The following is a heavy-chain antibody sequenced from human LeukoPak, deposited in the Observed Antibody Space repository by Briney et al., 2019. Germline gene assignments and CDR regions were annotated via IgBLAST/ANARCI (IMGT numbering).Heavy chain of an antibody. CDR3: ARTPTVMTSRYFDL. Sequence: PSETLSLTCTVSGGSISSYYWSWIRQPAGKGLEWIGRIYTSGSTNYNPSLKSRVTMSVDMSKNQFSLKLSSVTAADTAVYYCARTPTVMTSRYFDLWGRGTLVTVSS. CDR2: IYTSGST. D-gene: IGHD4-17*01. J-gene: IGHJ2*01. CDR1: GGSISSYY. V-gene: IGHV4-4*07.